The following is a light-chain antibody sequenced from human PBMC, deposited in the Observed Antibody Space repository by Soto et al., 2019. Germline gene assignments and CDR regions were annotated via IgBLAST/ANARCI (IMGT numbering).Light chain of an antibody. Sequence: EIVMTQSPATLSVSPGERATLSCRASQSVSSNLAWYQQKPGQAPRLLIYGASTRATGIPARFSGSGSGTEFTLTISSLQSEDFAVYYCQQCNNWPLTF. J-gene: IGKJ1*01. CDR3: QQCNNWPLT. CDR2: GAS. V-gene: IGKV3-15*01. CDR1: QSVSSN.